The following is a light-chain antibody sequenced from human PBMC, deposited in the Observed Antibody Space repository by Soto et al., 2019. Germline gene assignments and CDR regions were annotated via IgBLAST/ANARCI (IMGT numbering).Light chain of an antibody. V-gene: IGLV2-8*01. CDR2: EVT. J-gene: IGLJ1*01. CDR3: ASYAGSNQV. Sequence: QSVLTQPPSASGSPGQSVTISCTGTSSDVGGYNYVSWYQHHPGKAPKLMIYEVTKRPSGVPDRFSGSKSGNTASLTVSGLLAEDEADYYCASYAGSNQVFGTRTKLTVL. CDR1: SSDVGGYNY.